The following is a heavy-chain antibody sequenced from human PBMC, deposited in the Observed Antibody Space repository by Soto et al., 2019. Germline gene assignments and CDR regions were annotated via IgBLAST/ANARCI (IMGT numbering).Heavy chain of an antibody. CDR2: IYYSGST. CDR1: GGSISSSSYY. V-gene: IGHV4-61*01. Sequence: SETLSLTCTVSGGSISSSSYYWSWIRQPPGKGLEWIGYIYYSGSTNYNPSLKSRVTISVDTSKNQFSLKLSSVTAADTAVYYCARDLGSCSSTSCRPFDYWGQGTLVTVSS. J-gene: IGHJ4*02. D-gene: IGHD2-2*03. CDR3: ARDLGSCSSTSCRPFDY.